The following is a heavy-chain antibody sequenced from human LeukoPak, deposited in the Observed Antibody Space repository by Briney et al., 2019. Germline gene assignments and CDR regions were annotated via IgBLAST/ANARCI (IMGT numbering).Heavy chain of an antibody. V-gene: IGHV3-21*01. D-gene: IGHD5-24*01. J-gene: IGHJ4*02. Sequence: GGSLRLSCAASGFTFSSYSMNWVRQAPGKGLEWVSSISSSSSYIYYADSVKGRFTISRDNAKNSLYLQMNSLRAEDTAVYYCARAEGWKRDGYNALDYWGQGTLVTVSS. CDR3: ARAEGWKRDGYNALDY. CDR1: GFTFSSYS. CDR2: ISSSSSYI.